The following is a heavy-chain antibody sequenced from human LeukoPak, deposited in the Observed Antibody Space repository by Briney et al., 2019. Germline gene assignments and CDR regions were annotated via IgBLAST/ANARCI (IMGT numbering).Heavy chain of an antibody. D-gene: IGHD2-2*01. Sequence: PSQTLSLTCAVSGGSIASDGYSWNWIRQPPGKGLEWIRCIHHSGSSYYNPSLKSRVTISVDKSKNQFSLKLSSVTAADTAVYYCARVPVAMFWFDPWGQGTLVTVSS. CDR2: IHHSGSS. CDR3: ARVPVAMFWFDP. V-gene: IGHV4-30-2*01. J-gene: IGHJ5*02. CDR1: GGSIASDGYS.